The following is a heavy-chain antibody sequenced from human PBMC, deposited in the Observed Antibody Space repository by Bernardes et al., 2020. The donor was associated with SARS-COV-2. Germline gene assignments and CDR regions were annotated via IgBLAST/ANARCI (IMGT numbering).Heavy chain of an antibody. J-gene: IGHJ4*02. D-gene: IGHD4-17*01. Sequence: GGSLRLSCAASGFTFSSYGMHWVRQAPGKGLEWVAVIWYDGSNKYYADSVKGRFTISRDNSKNTPYLQMNSLRAEDTAVYYCARDPYYGDSLSWYFDYWGQGTLVTVSS. CDR1: GFTFSSYG. V-gene: IGHV3-33*01. CDR2: IWYDGSNK. CDR3: ARDPYYGDSLSWYFDY.